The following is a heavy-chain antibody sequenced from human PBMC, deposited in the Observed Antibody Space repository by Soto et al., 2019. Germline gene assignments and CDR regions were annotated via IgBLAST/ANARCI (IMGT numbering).Heavy chain of an antibody. CDR2: INAGNGNT. V-gene: IGHV1-3*01. CDR1: GYTFTSYT. Sequence: ASLKVSCKASGYTFTSYTMHWVRQAPGQRLEWMGWINAGNGNTKYSQKFQGRVTITRDTSASTAYMELSSLRSEDTAVYYCAREVVVVVAATYNWFDPWGQGTLVTVSS. D-gene: IGHD2-15*01. CDR3: AREVVVVVAATYNWFDP. J-gene: IGHJ5*02.